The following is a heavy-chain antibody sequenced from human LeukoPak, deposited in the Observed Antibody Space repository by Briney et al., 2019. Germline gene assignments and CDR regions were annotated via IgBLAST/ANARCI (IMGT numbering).Heavy chain of an antibody. J-gene: IGHJ4*02. V-gene: IGHV3-21*01. CDR1: GFHFRSFS. Sequence: GGSLRLSCAAPGFHFRSFSMDWVRQAPGKGLGWVSSISSSSSYIYYADSVKGRFTISRDNAKNSLYLQMNSLRAEDTAVYYCARAGYCSGGSCYGSDYWGQGTLVSVSS. CDR2: ISSSSSYI. CDR3: ARAGYCSGGSCYGSDY. D-gene: IGHD2-15*01.